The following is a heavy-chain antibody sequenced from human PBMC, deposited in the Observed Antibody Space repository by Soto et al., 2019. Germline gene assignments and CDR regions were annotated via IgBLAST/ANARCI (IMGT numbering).Heavy chain of an antibody. Sequence: GGPLRLSCAASGFTFSNYNMNWVRQAPGKGLEWVSSISSSSSTIYYADSVKGRFTISRDNAKNSLYLQMNSLRDEDTAVYYCASRYYYDSSGYYYPYYYWGQGTLVTVSS. D-gene: IGHD3-22*01. J-gene: IGHJ4*02. V-gene: IGHV3-48*02. CDR2: ISSSSSTI. CDR3: ASRYYYDSSGYYYPYYY. CDR1: GFTFSNYN.